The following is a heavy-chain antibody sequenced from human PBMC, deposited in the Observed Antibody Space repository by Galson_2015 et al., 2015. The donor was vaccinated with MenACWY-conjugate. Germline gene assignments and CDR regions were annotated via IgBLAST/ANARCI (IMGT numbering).Heavy chain of an antibody. V-gene: IGHV3-48*04. Sequence: SLRLSCAASGFTFSSYSMNWVRQAPGKGLEWVSYISATSATIYYADSVKGRFTISRDNAKNSLYLQMNSLRAEDTAVYYCARTAPSVPSWGRASLVTVSS. CDR1: GFTFSSYS. D-gene: IGHD5-18*01. CDR2: ISATSATI. J-gene: IGHJ1*01. CDR3: ARTAPSVPS.